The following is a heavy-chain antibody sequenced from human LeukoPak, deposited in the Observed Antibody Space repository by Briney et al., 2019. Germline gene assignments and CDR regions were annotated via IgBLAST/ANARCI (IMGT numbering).Heavy chain of an antibody. V-gene: IGHV3-48*03. D-gene: IGHD2-21*02. CDR3: ASRDGAFDH. CDR2: ISDTGSTI. CDR1: GFTFSTYE. J-gene: IGHJ4*02. Sequence: PGGSLRLSCVASGFTFSTYEMNWVRQAPGKGLEWISYISDTGSTIYYADSVKGRFTISRDNAKNSLFLQMNSLRAEDTAVYYCASRDGAFDHWGQGTLVTVSS.